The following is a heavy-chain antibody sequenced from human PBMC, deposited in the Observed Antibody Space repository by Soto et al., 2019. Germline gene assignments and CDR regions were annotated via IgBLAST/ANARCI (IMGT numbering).Heavy chain of an antibody. V-gene: IGHV3-33*01. CDR2: IWYDGSNK. CDR3: ARVRWDTAMYYYYGMDV. Sequence: PGGSLRLSCAASGFTFSSYGMHWVRQAPGKGLEWVAVIWYDGSNKYYADSVKGRFTISRDNSKNTLYLQMNSLRAEDTAVYYCARVRWDTAMYYYYGMDVWGQGTTVTVSS. J-gene: IGHJ6*02. CDR1: GFTFSSYG. D-gene: IGHD5-18*01.